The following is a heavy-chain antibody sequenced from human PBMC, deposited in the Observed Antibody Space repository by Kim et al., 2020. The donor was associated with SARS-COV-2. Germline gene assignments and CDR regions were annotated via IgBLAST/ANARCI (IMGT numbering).Heavy chain of an antibody. Sequence: SETLSLTCAVSGGSISSGGYSWSWIRQPPGKGLEWIGYIYHSGSTYYNPSLKSRVTISVDRSKNQFSLKLSSVTAADTAVYYCARGGCSGGSCMFQHWGQGTLVTVSS. D-gene: IGHD2-15*01. CDR2: IYHSGST. J-gene: IGHJ1*01. CDR1: GGSISSGGYS. V-gene: IGHV4-30-2*01. CDR3: ARGGCSGGSCMFQH.